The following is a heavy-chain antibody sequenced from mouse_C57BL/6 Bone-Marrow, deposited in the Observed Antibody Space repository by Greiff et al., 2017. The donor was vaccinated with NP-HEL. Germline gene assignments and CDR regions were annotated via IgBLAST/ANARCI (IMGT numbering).Heavy chain of an antibody. D-gene: IGHD2-1*01. V-gene: IGHV5-12*01. J-gene: IGHJ1*03. CDR1: GFTFSDYY. Sequence: EVQRVESGGGLVQPGGSLKLSCAASGFTFSDYYMYWVRQTPEKRLEWVAYISNGGGSTYYLDTVKGRFTISRDNAKNTLYLQMSRLKSEDTAMYYCARHDLLSWYFDVWGTGTTVTVSS. CDR3: ARHDLLSWYFDV. CDR2: ISNGGGST.